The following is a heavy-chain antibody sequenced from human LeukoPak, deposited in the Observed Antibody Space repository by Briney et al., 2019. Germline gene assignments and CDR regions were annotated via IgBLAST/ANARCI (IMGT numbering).Heavy chain of an antibody. V-gene: IGHV1-69*05. D-gene: IGHD3-22*01. J-gene: IGHJ6*03. CDR1: GGTFSSYA. Sequence: ASVKVSCKASGGTFSSYAISWVRQAPGQGLEWLGGIIPIFGTANYAQKFQGRVTITTDESTSTAYMELSSLRSEDTAVYYCARGRDSSYYYYYMDVWGKGTTVTVSS. CDR2: IIPIFGTA. CDR3: ARGRDSSYYYYYMDV.